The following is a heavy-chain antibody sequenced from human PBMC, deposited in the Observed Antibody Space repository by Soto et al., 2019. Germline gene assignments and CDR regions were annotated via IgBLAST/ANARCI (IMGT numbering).Heavy chain of an antibody. D-gene: IGHD6-13*01. CDR1: GYTFTSYG. V-gene: IGHV1-18*01. CDR2: ISAYNGNT. CDR3: AIDLSAGNCDD. Sequence: QVQLVQSGAEVKKPGASVKVSCKASGYTFTSYGISWVRQDPGQGLVWMGWISAYNGNTNYSQKLQGRVTMTTDTSTSTADMELRSLRSDDTAVYDCAIDLSAGNCDDWGQGTLVTVSS. J-gene: IGHJ4*02.